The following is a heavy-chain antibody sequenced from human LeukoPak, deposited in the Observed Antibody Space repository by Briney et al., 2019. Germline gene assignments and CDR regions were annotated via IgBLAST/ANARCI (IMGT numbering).Heavy chain of an antibody. CDR3: ARGYCSGGSCYPRSPMDV. D-gene: IGHD2-15*01. V-gene: IGHV3-11*04. CDR2: ISSSGSTI. CDR1: GFTFSDYY. Sequence: GGTLRLSCAASGFTFSDYYMSWIRQAPGKGLEWVSYISSSGSTIYYADSVKGRFTISRDNAKNSLYLQMNSLRAEDTAVYYCARGYCSGGSCYPRSPMDVWGKGTTVTVSS. J-gene: IGHJ6*03.